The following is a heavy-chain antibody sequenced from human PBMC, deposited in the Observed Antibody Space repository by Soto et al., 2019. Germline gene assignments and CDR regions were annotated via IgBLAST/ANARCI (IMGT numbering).Heavy chain of an antibody. D-gene: IGHD5-12*01. CDR2: ISGSGGST. J-gene: IGHJ6*02. CDR3: AKAITHSGYRYYYYYGMDV. Sequence: PGGSLRLSCAASGFTFSSYAMSWVRQAPGKGLEWVSAISGSGGSTYYADSVKGRFTISRDNSKNTLYLQMNSLRAEDTAVYYCAKAITHSGYRYYYYYGMDVWGQGTTVTVSS. CDR1: GFTFSSYA. V-gene: IGHV3-23*01.